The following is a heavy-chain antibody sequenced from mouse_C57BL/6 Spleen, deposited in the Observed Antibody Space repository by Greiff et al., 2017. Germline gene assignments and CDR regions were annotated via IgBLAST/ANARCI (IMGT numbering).Heavy chain of an antibody. CDR2: IWSGGST. CDR1: GFSLTSYG. CDR3: ARGDGSSYWYFDV. Sequence: QVQLKESGPGLVQPSQSLSITCTVSGFSLTSYGVHWVRQSPGKGLEWLGVIWSGGSTDYNAAFISRLSISKDNSKSQVFFKMNRLQADDTAIYYCARGDGSSYWYFDVWGTGTTVTVSS. J-gene: IGHJ1*03. D-gene: IGHD1-1*01. V-gene: IGHV2-2*01.